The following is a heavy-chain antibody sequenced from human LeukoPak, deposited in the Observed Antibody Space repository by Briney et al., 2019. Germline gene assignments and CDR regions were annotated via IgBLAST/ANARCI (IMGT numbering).Heavy chain of an antibody. J-gene: IGHJ6*03. CDR3: AKEENTVTYYYYMDV. Sequence: GGSLRLSCAASGFTFSSYGMHWVRQAPGKGPEWVAFIRYDGSNKYYADSVKGRFTISRDNSKNTLYLQMNSLRAEDTAVYYCAKEENTVTYYYYMDVWGKGATVTVSS. CDR1: GFTFSSYG. CDR2: IRYDGSNK. D-gene: IGHD4-11*01. V-gene: IGHV3-30*02.